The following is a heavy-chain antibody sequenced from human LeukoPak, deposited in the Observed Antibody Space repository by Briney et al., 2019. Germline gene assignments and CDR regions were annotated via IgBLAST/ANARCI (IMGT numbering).Heavy chain of an antibody. V-gene: IGHV1-18*01. CDR1: GYTFTSYG. Sequence: ASLKVSCTASGYTFTSYGISWVRQAPGPGLEWMGWISAYNGNTNYAQKLQGRVTMTTDTSTSTAYMELRSLRSDATAVYYCARDPLRYFDWSLQYNWFDPWGQGTLVSVSS. D-gene: IGHD3-9*01. J-gene: IGHJ5*02. CDR2: ISAYNGNT. CDR3: ARDPLRYFDWSLQYNWFDP.